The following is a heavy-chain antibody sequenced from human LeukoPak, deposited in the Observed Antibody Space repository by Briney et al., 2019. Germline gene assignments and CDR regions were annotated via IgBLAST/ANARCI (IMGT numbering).Heavy chain of an antibody. V-gene: IGHV1-18*01. D-gene: IGHD4-11*01. CDR2: ISAYNGNT. J-gene: IGHJ6*03. CDR3: ARSHSNPSYYYYYYMGV. CDR1: GYTFTSYG. Sequence: ASVKVSCKASGYTFTSYGISWVRQAPGQGLEWMGWISAYNGNTNYAQKLQGRVTMTTDTSTSTAYMELRSLRSDDTAVYYCARSHSNPSYYYYYYMGVWGKGTTVTVSS.